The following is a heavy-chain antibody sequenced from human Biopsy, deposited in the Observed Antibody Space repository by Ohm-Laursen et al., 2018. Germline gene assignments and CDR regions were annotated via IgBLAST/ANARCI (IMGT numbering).Heavy chain of an antibody. V-gene: IGHV4-59*01. J-gene: IGHJ2*01. CDR3: ARDRGYYSDRTVPGYFDL. CDR1: GDSIGSYY. CDR2: VYYTGST. Sequence: GTLSLTCTVSGDSIGSYYWSWIRQPPGKGLQWIGYVYYTGSTDYNPSLQSRVTISVDTSKNHFSLRLRSVTPADTAIYYCARDRGYYSDRTVPGYFDLWGRGTLVIVSS. D-gene: IGHD3-22*01.